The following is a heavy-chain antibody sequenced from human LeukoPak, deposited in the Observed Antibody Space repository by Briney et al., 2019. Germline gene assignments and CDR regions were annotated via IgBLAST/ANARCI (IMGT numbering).Heavy chain of an antibody. V-gene: IGHV4-38-2*02. CDR3: ARDEGYGVVRDLDY. J-gene: IGHJ4*02. CDR1: GYSISSGYY. CDR2: IYHSGST. D-gene: IGHD3-3*01. Sequence: PSETLSLTCTVSGYSISSGYYWGWIRQPPGKGLEWIGSIYHSGSTYYNPSLKSRVTISVDTSKNQFSLKLSSVTAADTAVYYRARDEGYGVVRDLDYWGQGTLVTVSS.